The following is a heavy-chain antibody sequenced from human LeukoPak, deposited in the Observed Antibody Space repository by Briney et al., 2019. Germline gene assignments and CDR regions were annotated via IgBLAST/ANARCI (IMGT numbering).Heavy chain of an antibody. J-gene: IGHJ4*02. V-gene: IGHV4-34*01. CDR3: ARHNDRDSSSWYFDY. CDR2: INHSGST. D-gene: IGHD6-13*01. CDR1: GGSFSDYY. Sequence: SETLSLTCAVYGGSFSDYYWSWIRQPPGKGLEWIGEINHSGSTNYNPSLKSRVTISVDTSKNQFSLKLSSVTAADTAVYYCARHNDRDSSSWYFDYWGQGTLVTVSS.